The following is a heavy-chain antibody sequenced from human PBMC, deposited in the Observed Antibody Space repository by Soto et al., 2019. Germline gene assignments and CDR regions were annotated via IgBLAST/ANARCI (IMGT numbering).Heavy chain of an antibody. V-gene: IGHV3-21*01. CDR3: ARVGRYYSESTESD. CDR1: GFNFNTYT. Sequence: VQLVESGGGLVKPGESLRLSCVASGFNFNTYTMSWVRQAPGKGLEWVSSISSKSAYIYYADSVEGRFTVSRDNAKTSLYLQMTALRADDTAVYYCARVGRYYSESTESDWGQGTLVTVSS. J-gene: IGHJ4*02. CDR2: ISSKSAYI. D-gene: IGHD3-22*01.